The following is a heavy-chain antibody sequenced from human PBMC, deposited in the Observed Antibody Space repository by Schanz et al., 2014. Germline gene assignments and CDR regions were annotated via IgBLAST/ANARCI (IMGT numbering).Heavy chain of an antibody. CDR3: SKDKQGSRSDDS. V-gene: IGHV3-23*01. D-gene: IGHD2-15*01. J-gene: IGHJ5*01. Sequence: EVQLLESGGGFVQPGGSLRLSCVASGVTFSSYAMSWVRQASGKGLEWVSAISGSGASTYYADSVKGRFTISRDNSKNTLYLEMNRLRVDDTAVYYCSKDKQGSRSDDSWGQGTLGTVSS. CDR1: GVTFSSYA. CDR2: ISGSGAST.